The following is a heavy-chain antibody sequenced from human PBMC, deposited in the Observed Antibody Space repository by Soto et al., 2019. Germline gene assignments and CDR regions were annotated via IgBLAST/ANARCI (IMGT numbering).Heavy chain of an antibody. V-gene: IGHV4-31*03. CDR2: IYNSGST. J-gene: IGHJ5*02. CDR1: GGSISSGGYY. D-gene: IGHD3-3*01. CDR3: AREVLA. Sequence: QVQLQEAGPGLVKPSQTLSLTCTVSGGSISSGGYYWSWIRQRPGKGLEWIGNIYNSGSTYYTPSLKSRVTISVDTPKNQFSLQLTSVTSADTAVYYCAREVLAWGQGTLVTVSS.